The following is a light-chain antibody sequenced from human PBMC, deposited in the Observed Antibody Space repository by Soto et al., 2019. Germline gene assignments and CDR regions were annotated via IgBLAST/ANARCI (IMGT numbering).Light chain of an antibody. Sequence: QSVLTQPRSVSGSPGQSVTISCTGTSSNVGGYNYVSWYQQHPGKVPKLLIYDVSKRPSGVPDRFSGSKSGNTASLTISGLQAEDEADYYCCSYEGIYTSYVFGTGTQLTVL. CDR3: CSYEGIYTSYV. V-gene: IGLV2-11*01. J-gene: IGLJ1*01. CDR1: SSNVGGYNY. CDR2: DVS.